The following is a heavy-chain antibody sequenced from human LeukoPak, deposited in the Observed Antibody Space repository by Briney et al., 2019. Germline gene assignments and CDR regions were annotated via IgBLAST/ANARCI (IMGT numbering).Heavy chain of an antibody. V-gene: IGHV3-23*01. CDR3: GKEGGA. CDR1: GFRFSDYT. Sequence: GGSLRLSCAASGFRFSDYTMTWVRQAPGKGPEWVSAIGGRGGSAYYADFLGGRFTISRDNSKDMLYLQMNSLKVEDTATYYCGKEGGAWGQGTKVTVSA. J-gene: IGHJ5*02. CDR2: IGGRGGSA. D-gene: IGHD3-16*01.